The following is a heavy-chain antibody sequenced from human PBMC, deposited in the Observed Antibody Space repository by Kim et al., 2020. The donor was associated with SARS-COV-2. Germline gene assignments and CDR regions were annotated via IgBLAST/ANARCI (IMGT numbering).Heavy chain of an antibody. Sequence: GGSLRLSCAASGFTFSSYAMHWVRQAPGKGLEWVAVISYDGSNKYYADSVKGRFTISRDNSKNTLYLQMNSLRAEDTAVYYCARALGYCSSTSCYKRGPVRGLEDYWGQGTLVTVSS. CDR3: ARALGYCSSTSCYKRGPVRGLEDY. D-gene: IGHD2-2*02. J-gene: IGHJ4*02. CDR1: GFTFSSYA. CDR2: ISYDGSNK. V-gene: IGHV3-30-3*01.